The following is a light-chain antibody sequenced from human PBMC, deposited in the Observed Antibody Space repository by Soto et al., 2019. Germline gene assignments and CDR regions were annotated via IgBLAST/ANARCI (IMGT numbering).Light chain of an antibody. Sequence: QSALTQPASVSGSPGQSITISCTGTSSDVGSYNLVSWYQQYPGEAPKLVIYEGSKRPSGVSDRFSGSKSGNTASLTISGLQAEDEADYHCCSYAGTSTFVVFGGGTKLTVL. V-gene: IGLV2-23*03. CDR1: SSDVGSYNL. CDR3: CSYAGTSTFVV. J-gene: IGLJ2*01. CDR2: EGS.